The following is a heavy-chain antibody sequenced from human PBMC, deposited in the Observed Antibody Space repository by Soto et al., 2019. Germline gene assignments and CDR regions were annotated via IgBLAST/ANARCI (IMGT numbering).Heavy chain of an antibody. CDR2: MNPNSGNT. D-gene: IGHD6-19*01. J-gene: IGHJ3*02. CDR3: GVAVAAQMGAFDI. V-gene: IGHV1-8*01. CDR1: GYTFTSYD. Sequence: QVQLVQSGAEVKKPGASVKVSCKASGYTFTSYDINWVRQATGQGLEWMGWMNPNSGNTGYAQKFQGRVTMTRNTSISTGYMELSSLRSEDTAVYYCGVAVAAQMGAFDIWGQGTMVTVSS.